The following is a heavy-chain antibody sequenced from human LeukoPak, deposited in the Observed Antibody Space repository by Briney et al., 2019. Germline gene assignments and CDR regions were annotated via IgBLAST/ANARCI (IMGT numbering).Heavy chain of an antibody. CDR1: GFPFSSYW. Sequence: GGSLRLSCVASGFPFSSYWMTWVRQAPGKGLEWVSAIRFSNDNTHYADSVKGRFIVSRDNSKNTVYLQMNSLRAEDTAVYYCARLPWSDFPYWGQGTLVTVSS. D-gene: IGHD3-3*01. V-gene: IGHV3-23*01. CDR3: ARLPWSDFPY. CDR2: IRFSNDNT. J-gene: IGHJ4*02.